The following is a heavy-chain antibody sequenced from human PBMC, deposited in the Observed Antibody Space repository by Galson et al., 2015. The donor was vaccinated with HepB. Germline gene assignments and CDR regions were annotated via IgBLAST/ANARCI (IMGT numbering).Heavy chain of an antibody. CDR1: GYTFTSYA. D-gene: IGHD3-16*01. CDR3: ASEGALSKRDPGYYYYGMDV. CDR2: ISAGNGNT. J-gene: IGHJ6*02. V-gene: IGHV1-3*01. Sequence: SVKVSCKASGYTFTSYAMRWVRQAPGQRLEWMGWISAGNGNTKYSQKFQGRVTITRDKSTSTAYMELSSLRSEDTAVYYCASEGALSKRDPGYYYYGMDVWGQGTTVTVSS.